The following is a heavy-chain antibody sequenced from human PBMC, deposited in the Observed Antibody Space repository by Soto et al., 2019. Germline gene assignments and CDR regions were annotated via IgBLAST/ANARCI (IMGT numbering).Heavy chain of an antibody. V-gene: IGHV4-39*01. CDR2: IYYSGST. J-gene: IGHJ5*02. CDR1: GGSISSSSYY. CDR3: ARQGGGYYGSGSYPHNWFDP. D-gene: IGHD3-10*01. Sequence: SETLSLTCTVSGGSISSSSYYWGWIRQPPGKGLEWIGSIYYSGSTYYNPSLKSRVTISVDTSKNQFSLKLSSVTAADTAVYYCARQGGGYYGSGSYPHNWFDPWGQGTLVTVSS.